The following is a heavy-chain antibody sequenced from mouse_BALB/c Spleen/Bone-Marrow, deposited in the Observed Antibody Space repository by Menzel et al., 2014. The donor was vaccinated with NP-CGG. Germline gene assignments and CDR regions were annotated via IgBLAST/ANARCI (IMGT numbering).Heavy chain of an antibody. J-gene: IGHJ3*01. Sequence: GSELVRPGASVKLSCKASGYTFTSYWMHWVKQRPGQGLEWIGNIYPGSGSTNYDEKFKSKATLTVDTSSSTAYMQLSSLTSEDSAVYYCTKGLPSAYWGRGTLVTVSA. CDR1: GYTFTSYW. CDR3: TKGLPSAY. V-gene: IGHV1S22*01. CDR2: IYPGSGST. D-gene: IGHD2-4*01.